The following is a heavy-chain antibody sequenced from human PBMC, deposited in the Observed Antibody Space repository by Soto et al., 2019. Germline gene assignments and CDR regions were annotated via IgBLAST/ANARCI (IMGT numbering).Heavy chain of an antibody. CDR3: ARMGDVPYYYYGLDV. J-gene: IGHJ6*02. CDR2: ISGYNANT. CDR1: GYSFTRYG. V-gene: IGHV1-18*01. Sequence: QVQLVQSGAEVKKPGASVKVSCKASGYSFTRYGISWVRQAPGQGLEWMGWISGYNANTNYPENLQGRVTMTTDTSKSAAYMEVRNPISDDTAVYYCARMGDVPYYYYGLDVWGQGTTVTVSS. D-gene: IGHD3-16*01.